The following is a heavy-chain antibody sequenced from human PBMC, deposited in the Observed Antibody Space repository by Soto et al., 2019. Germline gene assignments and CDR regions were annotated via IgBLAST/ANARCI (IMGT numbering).Heavy chain of an antibody. CDR3: ASLGDSTVVSTQYDYGMDV. J-gene: IGHJ6*02. CDR1: GYSFTSYW. D-gene: IGHD4-17*01. V-gene: IGHV5-10-1*01. CDR2: IDPSDSYT. Sequence: PGESLKISCKGSGYSFTSYWISWVRQMPGKGLEWMGRIDPSDSYTNYSPSFQGHVTISADKSISTAYLQWSSLKASDTAMYYCASLGDSTVVSTQYDYGMDVWGQGTTVTVSS.